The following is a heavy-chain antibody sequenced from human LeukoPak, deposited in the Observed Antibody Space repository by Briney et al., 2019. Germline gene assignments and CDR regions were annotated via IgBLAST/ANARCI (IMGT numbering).Heavy chain of an antibody. CDR3: AKDKGTVAGKWPLFDY. CDR2: ISGSGGST. D-gene: IGHD6-19*01. V-gene: IGHV3-23*01. CDR1: GFTFSSYA. J-gene: IGHJ4*02. Sequence: GGSLRLSCAASGFTFSSYAMSWVRQAPGKGLEWVSAISGSGGSTYYADSVKGRFTISRDNSKNTLYLQMNSLRAEDTAVYYCAKDKGTVAGKWPLFDYWGQGTLVTASS.